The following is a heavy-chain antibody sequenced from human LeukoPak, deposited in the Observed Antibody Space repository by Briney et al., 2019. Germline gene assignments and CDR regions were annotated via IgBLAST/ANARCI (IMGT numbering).Heavy chain of an antibody. CDR2: VSGSGGST. V-gene: IGHV3-23*01. J-gene: IGHJ4*02. CDR1: GSTFSSYA. D-gene: IGHD6-19*01. CDR3: AKTVIYTSGWYRFDY. Sequence: GGSLRLSCAASGSTFSSYAMSWVRQAPGKGLEWVSAVSGSGGSTYYADSVKGRFTISRDNSKNTHYLQMNSLRAEDTAVYYCAKTVIYTSGWYRFDYWGQGTLVTVSS.